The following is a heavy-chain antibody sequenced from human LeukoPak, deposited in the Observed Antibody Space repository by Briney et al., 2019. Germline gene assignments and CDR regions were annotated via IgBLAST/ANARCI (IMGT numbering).Heavy chain of an antibody. Sequence: SQTLSLTCAISGDSVSSNSAAWNWLRQSPSRGLEWLGRTYYRSKWYNDYAVSVKSRITINPDTSKNQFSLQLNSVTPEDTAVYYCARVSYSSGWYGYYFDYWGQGTLVTVSS. CDR2: TYYRSKWYN. CDR1: GDSVSSNSAA. CDR3: ARVSYSSGWYGYYFDY. V-gene: IGHV6-1*01. D-gene: IGHD6-19*01. J-gene: IGHJ4*02.